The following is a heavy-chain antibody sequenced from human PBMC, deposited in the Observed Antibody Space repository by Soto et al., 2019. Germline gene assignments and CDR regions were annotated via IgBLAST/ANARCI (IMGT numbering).Heavy chain of an antibody. Sequence: GGSXRLSCSASVFTFTSYAMSLVRQAPGKGLEWVSTISGSGGSTYYADSVKGRFTISRDNSKNTLYLQMNSLRAEDTAVYYCAKWNEIYGVDNIYEKYGMDVWGQGTTVTVYS. CDR3: AKWNEIYGVDNIYEKYGMDV. CDR2: ISGSGGST. J-gene: IGHJ6*01. V-gene: IGHV3-23*01. D-gene: IGHD3-3*01. CDR1: VFTFTSYA.